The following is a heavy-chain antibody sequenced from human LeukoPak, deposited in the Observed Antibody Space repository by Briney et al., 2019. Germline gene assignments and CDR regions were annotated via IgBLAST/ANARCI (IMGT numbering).Heavy chain of an antibody. V-gene: IGHV3-20*04. CDR1: GFTFDDYG. D-gene: IGHD4-17*01. Sequence: GGSLRLSCAASGFTFDDYGMSWVCQAPGKGLEWVSGINWNGGSTGYADSVKGRFTISRDNAKNSLYLQMNSLRAEDTAVYYCAKADGDYAPFDYWGQGTLVTVSS. CDR3: AKADGDYAPFDY. J-gene: IGHJ4*02. CDR2: INWNGGST.